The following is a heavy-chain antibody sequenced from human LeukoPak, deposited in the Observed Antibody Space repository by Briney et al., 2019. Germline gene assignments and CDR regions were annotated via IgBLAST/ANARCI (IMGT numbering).Heavy chain of an antibody. V-gene: IGHV3-7*01. J-gene: IGHJ4*02. CDR1: GFNFSDYW. CDR2: INRGGNEV. Sequence: GGSLRLSCAPSGFNFSDYWMTWVRQVPGKGLEWVANINRGGNEVHYVDSVKGRFTISRDNAKNSLYLQLDSLRVEDTAVYYCARVGTWELQRVFDYWGQGTLVTVSS. D-gene: IGHD1-26*01. CDR3: ARVGTWELQRVFDY.